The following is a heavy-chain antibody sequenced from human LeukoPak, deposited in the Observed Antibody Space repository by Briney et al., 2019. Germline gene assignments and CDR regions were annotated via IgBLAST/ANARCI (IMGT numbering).Heavy chain of an antibody. Sequence: SGPTLVKPTQTLTLTCTFSGFSLSTSGVGVGWIRQPPGKALEWLALIYWDDDKRYSPSLKSRLTITKDTSKNQVVLTMTNMDPVDTATYYCAHSRSRDDILTGYYNWFDPWGQGTLVTISS. CDR3: AHSRSRDDILTGYYNWFDP. CDR2: IYWDDDK. V-gene: IGHV2-5*02. D-gene: IGHD3-9*01. CDR1: GFSLSTSGVG. J-gene: IGHJ5*02.